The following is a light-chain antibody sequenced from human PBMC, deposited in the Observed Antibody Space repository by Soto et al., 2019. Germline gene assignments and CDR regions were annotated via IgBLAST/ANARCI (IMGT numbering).Light chain of an antibody. J-gene: IGKJ1*01. CDR2: GAS. CDR1: QSVGASY. CDR3: QQYGSSPWT. V-gene: IGKV3-20*01. Sequence: EMVLTQSPGTLSLSPGERATLSCRASQSVGASYLAWYQKKPGQAPRILINGASSRATGIPDRFSGSGSGTDFNLTISRLETEDFAVYDCQQYGSSPWTFGQGTKVDIK.